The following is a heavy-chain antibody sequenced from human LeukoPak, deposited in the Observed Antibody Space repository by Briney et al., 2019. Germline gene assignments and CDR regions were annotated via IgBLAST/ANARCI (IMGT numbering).Heavy chain of an antibody. CDR3: TRLGITGTKVY. D-gene: IGHD1/OR15-1a*01. J-gene: IGHJ4*02. Sequence: PGGSQRLSCAASGFTFSGSAMHWVRQASGKGLEWVGRIRSKANSYATAYAASVKGRFTISRDDSKNTAYLQMNSLKTEDTAVYYCTRLGITGTKVYWGQGTLVTVSS. CDR1: GFTFSGSA. CDR2: IRSKANSYAT. V-gene: IGHV3-73*01.